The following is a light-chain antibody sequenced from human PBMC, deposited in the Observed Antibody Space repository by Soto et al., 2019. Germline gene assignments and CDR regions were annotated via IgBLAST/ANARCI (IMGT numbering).Light chain of an antibody. CDR1: SSDVGGYNY. CDR2: EGT. Sequence: QSVLTQPASVSGSPGQSITISCTGTSSDVGGYNYVSWYQQHPGQVPKLTIYEGTNRPSGVSSRFSGSKSGNTASLTTSGVEAEDEADYYCSSYTNADTWVFGGGTK. V-gene: IGLV2-14*01. J-gene: IGLJ3*02. CDR3: SSYTNADTWV.